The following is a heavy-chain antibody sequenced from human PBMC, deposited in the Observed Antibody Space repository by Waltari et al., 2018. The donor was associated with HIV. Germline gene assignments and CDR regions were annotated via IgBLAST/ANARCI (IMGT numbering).Heavy chain of an antibody. V-gene: IGHV4-4*02. CDR2: VYPSGNT. Sequence: QVQLQESGPGLVQPSGTLALTRAVSGAPISRSHWCSWVRQPPRKGLEWIGEVYPSGNTNYNPSLKSRVTISLDKSKNQFSLKLSSVTAADTAIYHCARDRAIVIVPAARSAFDIWGQGTMVTVSS. CDR3: ARDRAIVIVPAARSAFDI. D-gene: IGHD2-2*01. J-gene: IGHJ3*02. CDR1: GAPISRSHW.